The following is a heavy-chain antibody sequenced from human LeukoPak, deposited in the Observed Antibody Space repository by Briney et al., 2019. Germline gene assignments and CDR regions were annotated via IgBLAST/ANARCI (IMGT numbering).Heavy chain of an antibody. CDR1: GFTFSDYY. D-gene: IGHD6-19*01. CDR3: ARSRGWYDD. V-gene: IGHV3-11*04. CDR2: ISSSGSTI. Sequence: GGSLRLSCAASGFTFSDYYMSWIRQAPGKGLEWVSYISSSGSTIYYADFVRGRITTSRDNAKTSLYRQMNTLRAEDTAVYYCARSRGWYDDWGQGTLITVSS. J-gene: IGHJ4*02.